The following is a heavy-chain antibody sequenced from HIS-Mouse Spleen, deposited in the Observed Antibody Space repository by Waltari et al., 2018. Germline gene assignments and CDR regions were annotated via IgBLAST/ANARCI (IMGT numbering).Heavy chain of an antibody. Sequence: QLQLQESGPGLVKPSETLSLTCTGSGGSISSSSYYGGWIRQPPGKGLEWIGSIYYSGSTYYNPSLKSRVTISVDTSKNQFSLKLSSVTAADTAVYYCAREIPYSSSWYDWYFDLWGRGTLVTVSS. CDR3: AREIPYSSSWYDWYFDL. J-gene: IGHJ2*01. CDR2: IYYSGST. CDR1: GGSISSSSYY. D-gene: IGHD6-13*01. V-gene: IGHV4-39*07.